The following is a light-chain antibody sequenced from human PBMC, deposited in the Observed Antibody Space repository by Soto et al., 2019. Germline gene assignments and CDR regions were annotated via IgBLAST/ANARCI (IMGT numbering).Light chain of an antibody. CDR2: AAS. V-gene: IGKV1-39*01. Sequence: DIQMTQSPSSLSASVGNRVIITCRASQSISRHLNWYQQKSGEAPKLLIHAASTLHSGVPSRFSGGRSGTDFTLTISPLEPEDFATYYCQETQSTPGTFGHGTKVEIK. CDR3: QETQSTPGT. CDR1: QSISRH. J-gene: IGKJ1*01.